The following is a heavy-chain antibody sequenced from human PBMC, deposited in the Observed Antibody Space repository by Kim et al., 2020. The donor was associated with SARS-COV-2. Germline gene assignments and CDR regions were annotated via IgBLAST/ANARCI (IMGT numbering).Heavy chain of an antibody. CDR2: IGAYNGMS. D-gene: IGHD2-21*02. V-gene: IGHV1-18*01. CDR3: ARGGRGDNFYNGMDV. Sequence: ASVKVSCKASGYTFAAYGISWVRQARGQGLQWMGGIGAYNGMSDYGQTFHDRITMTTDISSSTAYLEVRSLRSDDTAIYFCARGGRGDNFYNGMDVWGQGTVVIVSS. J-gene: IGHJ6*02. CDR1: GYTFAAYG.